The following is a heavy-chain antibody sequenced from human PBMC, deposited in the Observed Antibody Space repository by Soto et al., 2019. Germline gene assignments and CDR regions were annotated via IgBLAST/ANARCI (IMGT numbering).Heavy chain of an antibody. CDR2: INHSGST. Sequence: SETLSLTCAVYGGSFSGYYWSWIRQPPGKGLEWIGEINHSGSTNYNPSLKSRVTISVDTSKNQFSLKLSSVTAADTAVYYCARAVYILTGYYGMYVWGQGTTVTVSS. CDR3: ARAVYILTGYYGMYV. V-gene: IGHV4-34*01. J-gene: IGHJ6*02. CDR1: GGSFSGYY. D-gene: IGHD3-9*01.